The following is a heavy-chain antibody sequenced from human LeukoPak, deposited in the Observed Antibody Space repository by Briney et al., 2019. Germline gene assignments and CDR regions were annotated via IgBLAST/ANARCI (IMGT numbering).Heavy chain of an antibody. J-gene: IGHJ4*02. Sequence: GGSLRLSCAASGFTFSSHAMSWVRQAPGKGLQWVSTISGSGGSTHYADSVKGRFTISRDNSKNTLYLQINSLRAEDTAIYYCAKEITTPKDYWGQGTLVTVSP. CDR2: ISGSGGST. CDR1: GFTFSSHA. D-gene: IGHD1-14*01. V-gene: IGHV3-23*01. CDR3: AKEITTPKDY.